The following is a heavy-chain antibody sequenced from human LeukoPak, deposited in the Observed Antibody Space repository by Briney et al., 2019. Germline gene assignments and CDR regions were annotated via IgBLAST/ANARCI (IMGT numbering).Heavy chain of an antibody. CDR3: ARRTTNLHFDN. D-gene: IGHD4-17*01. J-gene: IGHJ4*02. V-gene: IGHV4-31*03. CDR2: IYYSGST. CDR1: GGSISSGGYY. Sequence: SETLSLICTVSGGSISSGGYYWSWIRQHPGKGLEWIGYIYYSGSTYYNPSLKSRVTISVDTSKNQFSLKLSSVTAADTAVYYCARRTTNLHFDNWGQGTLVTVSS.